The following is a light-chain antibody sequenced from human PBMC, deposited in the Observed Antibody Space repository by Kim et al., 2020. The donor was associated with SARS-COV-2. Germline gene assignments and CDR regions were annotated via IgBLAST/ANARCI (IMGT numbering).Light chain of an antibody. CDR1: QSVSSN. V-gene: IGKV3-15*01. Sequence: EIVMTQSPATLSVSPGERATLSCRASQSVSSNLAWYQQKPGQAPRLLIYGASTRATGIPSRFSGSGSGTEFTLTISSLQSEDFAVYSCQQYNNWPYTFGKGTKVELK. J-gene: IGKJ2*01. CDR3: QQYNNWPYT. CDR2: GAS.